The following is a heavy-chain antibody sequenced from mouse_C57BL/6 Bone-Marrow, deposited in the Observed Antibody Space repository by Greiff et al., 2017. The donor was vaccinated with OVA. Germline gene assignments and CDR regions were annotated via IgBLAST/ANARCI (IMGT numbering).Heavy chain of an antibody. V-gene: IGHV1-42*01. D-gene: IGHD1-1*01. Sequence: QLQQSGPELVKPGASVKISCKASGYSFTGYYMNWVKQSPEKSLEWIGEINPSTGGTTYNQKFKAKATLTVDKSSSTAYMQLKSLTSEDSAVYYCEIYYYPLDYWGQGTSVTVSS. CDR2: INPSTGGT. CDR3: EIYYYPLDY. CDR1: GYSFTGYY. J-gene: IGHJ4*01.